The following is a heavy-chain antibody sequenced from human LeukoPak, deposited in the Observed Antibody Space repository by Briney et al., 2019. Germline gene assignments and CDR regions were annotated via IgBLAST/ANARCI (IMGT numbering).Heavy chain of an antibody. J-gene: IGHJ6*03. CDR1: NGSISTYY. V-gene: IGHV4-59*01. CDR2: IYYSGST. D-gene: IGHD3-10*01. CDR3: ARDNYYGSGSPRYYYYYMDV. Sequence: SETLSLTCTVSNGSISTYYWSWIRQPPGKGLEWIGYIYYSGSTNYNPSLKSRVTISVDTSKNQFSLKLSSVTAADTAVYYCARDNYYGSGSPRYYYYYMDVWGKGTTVTVSS.